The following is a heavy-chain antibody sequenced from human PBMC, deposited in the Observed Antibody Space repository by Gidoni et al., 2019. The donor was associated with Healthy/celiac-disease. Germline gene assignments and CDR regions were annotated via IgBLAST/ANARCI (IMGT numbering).Heavy chain of an antibody. D-gene: IGHD6-19*01. CDR2: ISAYNGNT. V-gene: IGHV1-18*01. Sequence: QVQLVQSGAEVKKPGASVKVSCKASGYTFTSYGISWVRQSPGQGLEWMGWISAYNGNTNYAQKLQGRVTMTTDTSTSTAYMELRSLRSDDTAVDYCARDEPPYSSGWYSFDYWGQGTLVTVSS. J-gene: IGHJ4*02. CDR3: ARDEPPYSSGWYSFDY. CDR1: GYTFTSYG.